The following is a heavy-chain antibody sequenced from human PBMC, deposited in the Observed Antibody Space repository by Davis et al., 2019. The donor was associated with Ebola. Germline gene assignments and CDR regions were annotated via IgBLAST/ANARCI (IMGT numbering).Heavy chain of an antibody. CDR3: ARYITGTTVDY. V-gene: IGHV3-74*01. CDR2: INSDGSST. CDR1: GFTFSSYW. Sequence: GESLKISCAASGFTFSSYWMHWVRQAPGKGLVWVSRINSDGSSTSYADSVKGRFTISRDNAKNTLHLQMNSLRAEDTAVYYCARYITGTTVDYWGQGTLVTVSS. J-gene: IGHJ4*02. D-gene: IGHD1-7*01.